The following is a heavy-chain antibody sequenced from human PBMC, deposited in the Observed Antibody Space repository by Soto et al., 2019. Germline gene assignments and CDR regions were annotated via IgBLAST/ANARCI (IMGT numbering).Heavy chain of an antibody. CDR1: GYTFTSYG. J-gene: IGHJ6*02. Sequence: QVQLVQSGAEVKKPGASVKVSCKASGYTFTSYGISWVRQAPGQGLEWMGWISAYNGNTNYAQKLQGRVTMTTDTSTSTAYMELRSPRSDDTAVYYCARYCSSTSCYSYYYGMDVWGQGTTVTVSS. CDR3: ARYCSSTSCYSYYYGMDV. CDR2: ISAYNGNT. V-gene: IGHV1-18*04. D-gene: IGHD2-2*02.